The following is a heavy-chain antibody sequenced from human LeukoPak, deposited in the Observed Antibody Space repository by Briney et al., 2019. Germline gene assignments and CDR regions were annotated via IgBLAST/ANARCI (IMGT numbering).Heavy chain of an antibody. CDR3: ARFSDSSGYS. V-gene: IGHV4-34*01. CDR2: INHSGST. CDR1: GGSFSGYY. D-gene: IGHD3-22*01. J-gene: IGHJ4*02. Sequence: TSETLSLTCAVYGGSFSGYYWSWIRQPPGKGLEWIGEINHSGSTNYNPSLKSRVTISVGTSKNQFSLKLSSVTAADTAVYYCARFSDSSGYSWGQGTLVTVSS.